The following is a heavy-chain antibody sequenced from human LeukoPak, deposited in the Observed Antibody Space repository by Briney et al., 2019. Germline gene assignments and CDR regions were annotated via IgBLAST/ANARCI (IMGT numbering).Heavy chain of an antibody. Sequence: AGGSLRLSCAASGFTFSSYAMHWVRQAPGKGLEWVAVISYDGSNKYYADSVKGRFTISRDNSKNTLYLQMNSLRSEDTAVYYCARSGGYSGYDPPFDYWGQGTLVTVSS. D-gene: IGHD5-12*01. CDR1: GFTFSSYA. J-gene: IGHJ4*02. CDR2: ISYDGSNK. V-gene: IGHV3-30-3*01. CDR3: ARSGGYSGYDPPFDY.